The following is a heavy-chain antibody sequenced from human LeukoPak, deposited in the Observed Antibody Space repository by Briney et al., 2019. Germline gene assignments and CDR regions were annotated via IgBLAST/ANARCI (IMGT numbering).Heavy chain of an antibody. Sequence: GGSLRLSCAASGFTFSSYAMSWVRQAPGKGLEWVSAISGSGGSTYNADSVRGRFTISRDNSKNTLYLQMNSLRAEDTAVYYCARDQAIVVVTAMDYWGQGTLVTVSS. V-gene: IGHV3-23*01. CDR2: ISGSGGST. D-gene: IGHD2-21*02. J-gene: IGHJ4*02. CDR3: ARDQAIVVVTAMDY. CDR1: GFTFSSYA.